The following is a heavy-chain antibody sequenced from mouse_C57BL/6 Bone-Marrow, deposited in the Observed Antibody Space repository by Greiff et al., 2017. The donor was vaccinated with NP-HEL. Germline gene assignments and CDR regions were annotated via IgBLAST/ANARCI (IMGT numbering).Heavy chain of an antibody. Sequence: QVQLKESGAELARPGASVKLSCKASGYTFTSYGISWVKQRTGQGLEWIGEIYPRSGNTYYNEKFKGKATLTADKSSSTAYMELRSLTSEDSAVYFCARGWLLRYYAMDYWGQGTSVTVSS. CDR1: GYTFTSYG. CDR3: ARGWLLRYYAMDY. V-gene: IGHV1-81*01. CDR2: IYPRSGNT. D-gene: IGHD2-3*01. J-gene: IGHJ4*01.